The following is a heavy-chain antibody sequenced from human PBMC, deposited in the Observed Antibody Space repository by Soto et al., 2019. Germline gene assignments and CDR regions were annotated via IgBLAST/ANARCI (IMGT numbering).Heavy chain of an antibody. CDR3: AREGPYYDFWSGYYISDRYYYGMDV. D-gene: IGHD3-3*01. J-gene: IGHJ6*02. CDR2: IWYDGSNK. V-gene: IGHV3-33*01. CDR1: GFTFSSYG. Sequence: GGSLRLSCAACGFTFSSYGMHWVRQAPGKGLEWVAVIWYDGSNKYYADSVKGRFTISRDNSKNTLYLQMNSLRAEDTAVYYCAREGPYYDFWSGYYISDRYYYGMDVWGQGTTVTVSS.